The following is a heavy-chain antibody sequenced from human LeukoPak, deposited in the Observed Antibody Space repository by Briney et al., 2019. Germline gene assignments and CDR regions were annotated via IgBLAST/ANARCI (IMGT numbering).Heavy chain of an antibody. Sequence: AGGSLRLSCAASGFTFSSYAMHWVCQAPGKGLEWVAVISYDGSNKYYADSVKGRFTISRDNSKNTLYLQMNSLRAEDTAVYYCARESPIGTYLVDYWGQGTLVTVSS. D-gene: IGHD1-26*01. V-gene: IGHV3-30-3*01. J-gene: IGHJ4*02. CDR2: ISYDGSNK. CDR1: GFTFSSYA. CDR3: ARESPIGTYLVDY.